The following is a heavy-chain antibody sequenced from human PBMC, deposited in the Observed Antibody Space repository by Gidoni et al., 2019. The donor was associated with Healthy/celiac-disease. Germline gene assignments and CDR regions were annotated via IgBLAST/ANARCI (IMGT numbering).Heavy chain of an antibody. CDR2: ISVSGGST. CDR1: GVTLSSYA. Sequence: EVQLLESGGGLVQPGGSLRLSCAASGVTLSSYALSWVRQAPGKGLEWGSCISVSGGSTYYADAVKGRFTISRDNTKNTLYLQMNSLRAEDTAVYYCAKDPPYYDFWSGPGGYYYYMDVWGKGTTVTVSS. CDR3: AKDPPYYDFWSGPGGYYYYMDV. D-gene: IGHD3-3*01. V-gene: IGHV3-23*01. J-gene: IGHJ6*03.